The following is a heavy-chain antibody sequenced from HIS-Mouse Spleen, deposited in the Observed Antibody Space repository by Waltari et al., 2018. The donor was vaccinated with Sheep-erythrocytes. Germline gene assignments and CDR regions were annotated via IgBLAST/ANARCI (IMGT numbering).Heavy chain of an antibody. V-gene: IGHV3-21*01. J-gene: IGHJ4*02. CDR3: ARASIFGVVRGFDY. Sequence: EVQLVESGGGLVKPGGSLRLSCAASGFTFSSYSMNWGRQAPGKGLGLVSSIISSSSYIYYADSVKSRFTISRDNAKNSLCLQMNSLRAEDTAVYYCARASIFGVVRGFDYWGQGTLVTVSS. D-gene: IGHD3-3*01. CDR2: IISSSSYI. CDR1: GFTFSSYS.